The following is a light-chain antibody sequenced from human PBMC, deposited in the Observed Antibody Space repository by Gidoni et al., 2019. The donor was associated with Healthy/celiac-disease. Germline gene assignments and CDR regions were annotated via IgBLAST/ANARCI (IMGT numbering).Light chain of an antibody. Sequence: DIQMTQSPSSLSASVGDRVTITFRASQSISSYLNWYQQKPGKAPKLLIYAASSLQSGVPSRFSGSGSGTDFTLTISSLQPEDFATYYCQQSYSTPLWTFXXXTKVEIK. CDR2: AAS. J-gene: IGKJ1*01. CDR1: QSISSY. V-gene: IGKV1-39*01. CDR3: QQSYSTPLWT.